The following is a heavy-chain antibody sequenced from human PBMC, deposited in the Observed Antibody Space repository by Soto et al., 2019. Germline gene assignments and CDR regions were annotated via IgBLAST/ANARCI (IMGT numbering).Heavy chain of an antibody. CDR3: AKVGTSSLRDWFDP. V-gene: IGHV3-30*18. D-gene: IGHD6-6*01. CDR2: MSSDGASK. CDR1: GFIFSNYG. J-gene: IGHJ5*02. Sequence: GGSLRLSCAASGFIFSNYGMHWVRQTPGKGLEWVAVMSSDGASKYYADSVKGRFTISRDNSKYTLYLQMNSLRGDDSAVYYCAKVGTSSLRDWFDPWGQGTLVTVSS.